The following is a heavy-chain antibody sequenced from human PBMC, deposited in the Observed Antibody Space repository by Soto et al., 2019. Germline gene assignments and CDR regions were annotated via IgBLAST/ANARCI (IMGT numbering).Heavy chain of an antibody. V-gene: IGHV3-9*01. D-gene: IGHD3-10*01. CDR2: ISWNSGSI. CDR1: GFTFDDYA. Sequence: EVQLVESGGGLVQPGRSLRLSCAASGFTFDDYAMHWVRQAPGKGLEWVSGISWNSGSIGYADSVKGRFTISRDNAKNSLYLQMNSLRAEDTALYYCAKDIVRTQIYYYGMDVWGQGTTVTVSS. J-gene: IGHJ6*02. CDR3: AKDIVRTQIYYYGMDV.